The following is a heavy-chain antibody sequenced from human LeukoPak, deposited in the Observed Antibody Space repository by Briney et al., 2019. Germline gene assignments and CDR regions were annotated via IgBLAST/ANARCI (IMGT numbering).Heavy chain of an antibody. V-gene: IGHV3-21*01. CDR3: AREPGIAAAPDV. Sequence: GGSLRLSCAASGFTFSSYARSWVRQSPGKGLEWVSSISSSSSYIYYADSVKGRFTISRDNAKNSLYLQMNSLRAEDTAVYYCAREPGIAAAPDVWGKGTTVTVSS. J-gene: IGHJ6*04. CDR1: GFTFSSYA. D-gene: IGHD6-13*01. CDR2: ISSSSSYI.